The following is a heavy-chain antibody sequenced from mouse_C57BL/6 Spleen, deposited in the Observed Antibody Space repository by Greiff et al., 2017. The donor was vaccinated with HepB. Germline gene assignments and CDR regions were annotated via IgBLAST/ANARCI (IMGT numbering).Heavy chain of an antibody. D-gene: IGHD2-1*01. CDR1: GYSITSGYY. J-gene: IGHJ3*01. CDR2: ISYDGSN. Sequence: EVKLVESGPGLVKPSQSLSLTCSVTGYSITSGYYWNWIRQFPGNKLEWMGYISYDGSNNYNPSLKNRISITRDTSKNQFFLKLNSVTTEDTATYYCARDYGNYEGAYWGQGTLVTVSA. V-gene: IGHV3-6*01. CDR3: ARDYGNYEGAY.